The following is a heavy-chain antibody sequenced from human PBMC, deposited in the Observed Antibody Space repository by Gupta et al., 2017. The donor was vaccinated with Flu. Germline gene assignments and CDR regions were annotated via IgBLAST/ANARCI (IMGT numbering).Heavy chain of an antibody. V-gene: IGHV3-15*01. CDR2: IKSKTGGGTT. D-gene: IGHD4-17*01. CDR1: TFSNAW. Sequence: TFSNAWMSWVRQAPGKGLEWVGRIKSKTGGGTTDYAAPVKARFTISRDDSKNTLYLQMNSLKTEDTAMYYCTTAPYGDFDYWGQGTLVTVSS. CDR3: TTAPYGDFDY. J-gene: IGHJ4*02.